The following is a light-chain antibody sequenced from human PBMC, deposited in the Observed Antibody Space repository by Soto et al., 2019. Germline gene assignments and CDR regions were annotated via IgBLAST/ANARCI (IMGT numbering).Light chain of an antibody. Sequence: QPVLTQPPSVSGAPGQRVTISCTGSSSNIGAGYDVHWYQQLPGTAPKLLMYGNSNRPSGVPDRFSGSKSGTSASLAITVLQAEDEADSYCQSYDSSLSGYVFGIGTKVTVL. J-gene: IGLJ1*01. CDR3: QSYDSSLSGYV. CDR1: SSNIGAGYD. CDR2: GNS. V-gene: IGLV1-40*01.